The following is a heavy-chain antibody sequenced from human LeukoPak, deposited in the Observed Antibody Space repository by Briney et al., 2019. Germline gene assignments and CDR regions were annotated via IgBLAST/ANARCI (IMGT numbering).Heavy chain of an antibody. J-gene: IGHJ4*02. Sequence: PGRSLRLSCVASGFTFSTYGMHWVRQAPGKGLEWVAIISFDGSNKYYRDSVKGRFTISRDNSKNTLYLQLNSLKTEDTAVYYCAKDMTGRSDLHSSGWLIDYWGQGTLVAVSS. CDR2: ISFDGSNK. V-gene: IGHV3-30*18. CDR3: AKDMTGRSDLHSSGWLIDY. CDR1: GFTFSTYG. D-gene: IGHD6-19*01.